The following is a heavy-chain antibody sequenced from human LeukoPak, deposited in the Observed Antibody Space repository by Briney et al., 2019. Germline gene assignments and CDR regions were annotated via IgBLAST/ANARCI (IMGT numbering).Heavy chain of an antibody. V-gene: IGHV1-69*04. CDR2: IIPILGIA. Sequence: AVKVSCKASGGTFSSYAISWVRQAPGQGLEWMGRIIPILGIANYAQKFQGRVTITADKSTRTAYMELSSLRSEDTAVYYCARASYYDSSGYYPEDDWGQGTLVTVSS. J-gene: IGHJ4*02. CDR1: GGTFSSYA. CDR3: ARASYYDSSGYYPEDD. D-gene: IGHD3-22*01.